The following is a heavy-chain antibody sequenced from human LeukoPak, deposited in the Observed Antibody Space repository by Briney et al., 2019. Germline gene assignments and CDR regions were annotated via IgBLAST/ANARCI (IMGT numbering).Heavy chain of an antibody. V-gene: IGHV3-23*01. CDR2: ISGSGGST. CDR3: AKRTTPNSGSYYNWFDP. CDR1: GFTFSSYA. J-gene: IGHJ5*02. Sequence: GGSLRLSCAASGFTFSSYAMSWVRQAPGKGLEWVSAISGSGGSTYYADSVKGRFTISRDNSKNTLYLQMNSLRAEDTAVYYCAKRTTPNSGSYYNWFDPWGQGTLVTLSS. D-gene: IGHD1-26*01.